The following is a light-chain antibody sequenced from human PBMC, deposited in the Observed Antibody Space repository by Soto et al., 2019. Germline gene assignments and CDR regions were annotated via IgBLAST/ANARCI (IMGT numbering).Light chain of an antibody. CDR2: GAS. Sequence: IVMTQSQATLSVSPGERATLSCRASQSVSSNLAWYQQKPGQAPRLLIYGASTRATGIPARFSGSGSGTEFTLTISSLQSEDFAVYYCQQYNNWPYTFGQGTKLEIK. J-gene: IGKJ2*01. CDR1: QSVSSN. CDR3: QQYNNWPYT. V-gene: IGKV3-15*01.